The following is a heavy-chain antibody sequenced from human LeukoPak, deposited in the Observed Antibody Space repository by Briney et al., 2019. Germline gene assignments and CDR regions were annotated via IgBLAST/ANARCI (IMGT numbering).Heavy chain of an antibody. CDR1: GGSISSSNW. Sequence: SETLSLTCAVSGGSISSSNWWSWVRQPPGKGLEWIGEIYHSGSTNYNPFLKSRVTISVDKSKNQFSLKLSSVTAADTAVYYCARAPEDYGVSKSFDYWGQGTLVTVSS. J-gene: IGHJ4*02. D-gene: IGHD4-17*01. V-gene: IGHV4-4*02. CDR2: IYHSGST. CDR3: ARAPEDYGVSKSFDY.